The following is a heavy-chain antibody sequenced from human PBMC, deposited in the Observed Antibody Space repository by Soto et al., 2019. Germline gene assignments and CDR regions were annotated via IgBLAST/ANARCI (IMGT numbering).Heavy chain of an antibody. J-gene: IGHJ6*02. Sequence: XDSLKISCQCSGNTFSNNWISWVLQKPGKGLEWMGKIDPSGSYTDYSPSFQGHVSLSVDKSVSTAYLQWSSLKASDSAIYYCARNMITFGGNPTSSEGDFGMDVWGHGTAVTVSS. CDR1: GNTFSNNW. D-gene: IGHD3-16*01. CDR3: ARNMITFGGNPTSSEGDFGMDV. CDR2: IDPSGSYT. V-gene: IGHV5-10-1*01.